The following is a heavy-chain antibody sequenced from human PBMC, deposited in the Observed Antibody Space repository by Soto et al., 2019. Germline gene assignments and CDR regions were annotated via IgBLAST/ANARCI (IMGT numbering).Heavy chain of an antibody. CDR3: ARGLANYSSFDS. V-gene: IGHV3-74*01. Sequence: EVQLVESGGGLVQPGESLRLSCAASGFTFSSYWMHWIRQAPGKGLVWVSRVSSDGSSTVYANSVKGRLTISRDNAKSTLYLQMNSLSDEDTAVYYCARGLANYSSFDSWGQGTLVTVSS. J-gene: IGHJ4*02. D-gene: IGHD4-4*01. CDR1: GFTFSSYW. CDR2: VSSDGSST.